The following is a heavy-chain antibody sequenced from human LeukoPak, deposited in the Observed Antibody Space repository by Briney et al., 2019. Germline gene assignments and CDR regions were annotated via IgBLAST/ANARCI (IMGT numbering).Heavy chain of an antibody. V-gene: IGHV4-31*03. CDR3: ARGPGSGYYYVDY. D-gene: IGHD3-22*01. CDR2: IYYSGST. Sequence: SQTLSPTCTVSGGSISSGGYYWSWIRQHPGKGLEWIGYIYYSGSTYYNPSLKSRVTISVDTSKNQFSLKLSSVTAADTAVYYCARGPGSGYYYVDYWGQGTLVTVSS. CDR1: GGSISSGGYY. J-gene: IGHJ4*02.